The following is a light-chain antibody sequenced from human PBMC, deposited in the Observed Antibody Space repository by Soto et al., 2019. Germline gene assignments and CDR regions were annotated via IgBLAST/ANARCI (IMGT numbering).Light chain of an antibody. J-gene: IGLJ3*02. CDR2: LNSDGSH. CDR3: QTWGTGIPWV. V-gene: IGLV4-69*01. Sequence: QAVLTQSPSASASLGASVKLTCTLSSGHSSYAIAWHQQQPEKGPRYLMKLNSDGSHSKGDGIPDRFSGSSSGAERCLTISSLQSEDEADYYCQTWGTGIPWVFGGGTKLTVL. CDR1: SGHSSYA.